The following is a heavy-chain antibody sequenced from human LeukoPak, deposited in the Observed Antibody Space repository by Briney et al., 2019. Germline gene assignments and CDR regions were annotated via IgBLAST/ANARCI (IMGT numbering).Heavy chain of an antibody. D-gene: IGHD5-24*01. CDR1: VYMLSVPY. CDR2: SKNKSNSDTK. J-gene: IGHJ4*02. Sequence: GGSLRLSRVASVYMLSVPYTDWVRAARGRGGGCGGSSKNKSNSDTKEYAASVKGKFSISRDDSKNSLFLQMNSLRIQDTAVYYCGRPGIDGYLPDYWGQGPLVTVS. CDR3: GRPGIDGYLPDY. V-gene: IGHV3-72*01.